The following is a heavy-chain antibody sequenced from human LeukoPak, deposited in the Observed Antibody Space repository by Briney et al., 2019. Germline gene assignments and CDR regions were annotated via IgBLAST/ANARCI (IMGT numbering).Heavy chain of an antibody. V-gene: IGHV3-21*06. CDR1: GFTFSSYS. D-gene: IGHD3-16*02. Sequence: GGSLRLSCAASGFTFSSYSMNWVRQAPGKGLEWVSSISNSSGYIYYADSVKGRFTISRDNAKNSLYLQMNSLRAEDTAVYYCARVIAFRGYMDVWGKGTTVTVSS. J-gene: IGHJ6*03. CDR2: ISNSSGYI. CDR3: ARVIAFRGYMDV.